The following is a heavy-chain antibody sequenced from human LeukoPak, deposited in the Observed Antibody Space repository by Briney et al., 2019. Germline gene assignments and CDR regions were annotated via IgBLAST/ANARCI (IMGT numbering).Heavy chain of an antibody. Sequence: SQTLSLTCTVSGGSISSGSYYWSWIRQPAGKGLEWIGRIYTSGSTNYNPSRKSRVTISVDTSKNQFSLKLSSVTAADTAVYYCARSTYWYDSSGYYTWYFDYWGQGTLVTVSS. CDR2: IYTSGST. V-gene: IGHV4-61*02. CDR3: ARSTYWYDSSGYYTWYFDY. D-gene: IGHD3-22*01. CDR1: GGSISSGSYY. J-gene: IGHJ4*02.